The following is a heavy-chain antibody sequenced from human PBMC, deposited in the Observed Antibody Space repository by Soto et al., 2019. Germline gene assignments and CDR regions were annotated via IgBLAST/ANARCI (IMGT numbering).Heavy chain of an antibody. D-gene: IGHD6-19*01. J-gene: IGHJ4*02. Sequence: QVLLQESGPGLVKPSETLSLTCTVSGGSVSTNSYYWSWIRQPPGKGLDWIGYSSYTGNSNYNPSLKGRVTRSVDTSKNQFTLKLSSVTAAKTATYYWASFVRTGWRYYFDNWGQGIVVTVSS. V-gene: IGHV4-61*01. CDR2: SSYTGNS. CDR1: GGSVSTNSYY. CDR3: ASFVRTGWRYYFDN.